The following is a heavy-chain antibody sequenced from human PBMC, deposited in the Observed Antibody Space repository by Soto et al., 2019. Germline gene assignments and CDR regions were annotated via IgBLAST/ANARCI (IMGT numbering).Heavy chain of an antibody. CDR3: AVQTTTTGGLLRNDCYGMDV. D-gene: IGHD2-8*02. V-gene: IGHV1-69-2*01. Sequence: ASVKVSCKASGYSFTAFYIHWVRQAPGKGLDWVGLVDPEDGEVKYAENFQGRLSITADTSVDTAYMQLNSLRSDDTADYYCAVQTTTTGGLLRNDCYGMDVWGQGTTVTVSS. J-gene: IGHJ6*02. CDR1: GYSFTAFY. CDR2: VDPEDGEV.